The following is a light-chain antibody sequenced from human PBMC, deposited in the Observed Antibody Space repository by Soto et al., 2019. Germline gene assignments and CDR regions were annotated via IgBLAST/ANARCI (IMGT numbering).Light chain of an antibody. CDR3: QQYGSTPLT. V-gene: IGKV3-20*01. Sequence: EIVLTQSPGTLSLSPGESATLSCRASQLISSSYIAWYQQKPGQAPRLLIYDASSRATGIPDRFSGSGSGTDFTLSISRLEPEDFAVYYSQQYGSTPLTFGGGTKVEIK. J-gene: IGKJ4*01. CDR1: QLISSSY. CDR2: DAS.